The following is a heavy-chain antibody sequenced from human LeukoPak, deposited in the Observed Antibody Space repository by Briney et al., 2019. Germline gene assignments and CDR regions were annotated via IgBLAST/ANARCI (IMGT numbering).Heavy chain of an antibody. V-gene: IGHV4-61*02. CDR1: GGSISSGSYY. D-gene: IGHD2-2*01. CDR2: IYTSGST. J-gene: IGHJ3*02. Sequence: SQTLSLTCTVSGGSISSGSYYWSWIRQPAGKGLEWIGRIYTSGSTNYNPSLKSRVTISVDTSKNQFSLKLSSVTAADTAVYYCARHLSQLHAFDIWGQGTMVTVSS. CDR3: ARHLSQLHAFDI.